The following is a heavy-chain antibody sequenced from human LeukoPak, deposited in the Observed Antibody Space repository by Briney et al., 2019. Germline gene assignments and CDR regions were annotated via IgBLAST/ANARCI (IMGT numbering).Heavy chain of an antibody. CDR3: ARQKCTSASCLTKNAFDI. D-gene: IGHD2-2*01. Sequence: SETLSLTCTVSGSISGYYWSWIRQPPGKGLEWIGYIYTSGSTNYNPSLESRVTISVDTSKNQFSLDLSSVTAADTAVYYCARQKCTSASCLTKNAFDIWGQGTMVTVSS. V-gene: IGHV4-4*09. J-gene: IGHJ3*02. CDR1: GSISGYY. CDR2: IYTSGST.